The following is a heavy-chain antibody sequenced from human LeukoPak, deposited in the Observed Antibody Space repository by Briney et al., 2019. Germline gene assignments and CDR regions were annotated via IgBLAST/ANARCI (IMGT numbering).Heavy chain of an antibody. CDR3: ARVLYDLWSGFDFAEGGIDY. V-gene: IGHV3-30-3*01. Sequence: GRSLRLSCAASGFTFSGYAMHWVRQAPVKGLEWVAVISYDGSNKYYADSVKGRFTISRDNSKNTLYLQMNSLRAEDTAVYYCARVLYDLWSGFDFAEGGIDYWGQGTLVTVSS. D-gene: IGHD3-3*01. CDR2: ISYDGSNK. CDR1: GFTFSGYA. J-gene: IGHJ4*02.